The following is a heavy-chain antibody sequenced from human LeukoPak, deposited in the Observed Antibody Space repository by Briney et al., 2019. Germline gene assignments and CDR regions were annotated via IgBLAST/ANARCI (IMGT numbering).Heavy chain of an antibody. J-gene: IGHJ5*02. V-gene: IGHV4-59*01. Sequence: SETLSLTCSVSGVSSSSSYWSWIRQPPGKGLEWIGYIYYSGTTNYNPSLKSRVIMSIDTPKNQVSLKLSSVAAADTAVYYCARQYGIGPIGVWFDPWGQGTLVTVSS. D-gene: IGHD2-8*01. CDR2: IYYSGTT. CDR1: GVSSSSSY. CDR3: ARQYGIGPIGVWFDP.